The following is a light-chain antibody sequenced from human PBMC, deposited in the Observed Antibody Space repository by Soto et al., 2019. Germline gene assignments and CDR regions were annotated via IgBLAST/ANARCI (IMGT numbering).Light chain of an antibody. Sequence: QSVLPQPPSLSGTPGQRVTIPCSGSNSNIGRYSVNWYQHFPGTAPKILIYSDDERPSGVPARFSGSKSGTSASLAISGLQSEDEAEYYCAAWDDNLNGPLFGGGTKLTVL. V-gene: IGLV1-44*01. CDR2: SDD. CDR3: AAWDDNLNGPL. CDR1: NSNIGRYS. J-gene: IGLJ3*02.